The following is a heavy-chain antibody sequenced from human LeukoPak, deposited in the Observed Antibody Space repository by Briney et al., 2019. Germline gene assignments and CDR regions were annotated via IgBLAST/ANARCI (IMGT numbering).Heavy chain of an antibody. CDR2: IYYSGST. V-gene: IGHV4-39*01. CDR1: GGSIGSSSYY. J-gene: IGHJ4*02. D-gene: IGHD3-3*01. CDR3: ASGSGYPLDY. Sequence: SETLSLTCTVSGGSIGSSSYYWGWIRQPPGKGLEWIGSIYYSGSTYYNPSLKSRVTISVDTSKNQFSLKLSSVTAADTAVYYCASGSGYPLDYWGQGTLVTVSS.